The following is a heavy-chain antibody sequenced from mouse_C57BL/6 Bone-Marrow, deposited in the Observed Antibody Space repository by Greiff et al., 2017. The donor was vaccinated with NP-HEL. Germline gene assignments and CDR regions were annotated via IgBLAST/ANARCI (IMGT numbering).Heavy chain of an antibody. CDR2: IHPSDSDT. J-gene: IGHJ3*01. CDR1: GYTFTSYW. D-gene: IGHD2-2*01. CDR3: AIRGKRLRRERAWFAY. Sequence: QVQLQQPGAELVKPGASVKVSCKASGYTFTSYWMHWVKQRPGQGLEWIGRIHPSDSDTNYNQKFKGKATLTVDKSSSTAYMQVSSLTSEDYAVYYCAIRGKRLRRERAWFAYWGQGTLVTVSA. V-gene: IGHV1-74*01.